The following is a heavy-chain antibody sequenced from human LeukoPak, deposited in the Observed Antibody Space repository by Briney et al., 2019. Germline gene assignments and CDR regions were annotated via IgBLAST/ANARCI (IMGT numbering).Heavy chain of an antibody. J-gene: IGHJ4*02. Sequence: ASVKVSCKASGGTFSSYAISWVRQAPGQGLEWMGGIIPIFGTANYAQKFQGRVTITADESTSTAYMELSSLRSEDTAVYYCARATGWGILTGYYRTFDYWGQGTLVTVSS. CDR1: GGTFSSYA. V-gene: IGHV1-69*01. D-gene: IGHD3-9*01. CDR2: IIPIFGTA. CDR3: ARATGWGILTGYYRTFDY.